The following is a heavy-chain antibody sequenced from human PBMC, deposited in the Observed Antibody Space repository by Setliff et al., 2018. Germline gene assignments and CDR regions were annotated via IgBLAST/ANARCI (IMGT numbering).Heavy chain of an antibody. V-gene: IGHV3-30*03. CDR3: ARDQFRKSGGLYS. CDR1: GFTVSTFS. J-gene: IGHJ5*01. D-gene: IGHD2-15*01. Sequence: GGSLRLSCAASGFTVSTFSMHWVRQAPVKGLEWVATISDDGSNEFYADSVKGRFTVFRDNSKNTLYLQMSSLRADDTAMYYCARDQFRKSGGLYSWGQGTLVTVSS. CDR2: ISDDGSNE.